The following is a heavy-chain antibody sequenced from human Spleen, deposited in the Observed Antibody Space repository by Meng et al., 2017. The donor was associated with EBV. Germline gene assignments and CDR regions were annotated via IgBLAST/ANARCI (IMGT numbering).Heavy chain of an antibody. CDR3: ARPMTTVTTYWFDP. Sequence: VELVQSGAGVKKPGSSVKVSCKASGDAFSNYAFSWVRQAPGQGLEWMGGIIPMFETTQYAQKFQGRVTITVDESTSTVYMELSSLRSEDTAVYYCARPMTTVTTYWFDPWGQGTLVTVSS. CDR2: IIPMFETT. V-gene: IGHV1-69*01. D-gene: IGHD4-17*01. J-gene: IGHJ5*02. CDR1: GDAFSNYA.